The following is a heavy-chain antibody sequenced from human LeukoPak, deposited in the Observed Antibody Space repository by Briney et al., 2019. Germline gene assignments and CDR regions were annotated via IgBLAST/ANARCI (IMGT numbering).Heavy chain of an antibody. D-gene: IGHD6-13*01. Sequence: PSETLSLTCTVSGGSISSYYWSWIRQPPGKGLEWIGYIYHSGSTNYNPSLKSRVTISVDTSKNQFSLKLSSVTAADTAVYYCARDKREGYSNSWYDWFDPWGQGTLVTVSS. J-gene: IGHJ5*02. V-gene: IGHV4-59*01. CDR3: ARDKREGYSNSWYDWFDP. CDR2: IYHSGST. CDR1: GGSISSYY.